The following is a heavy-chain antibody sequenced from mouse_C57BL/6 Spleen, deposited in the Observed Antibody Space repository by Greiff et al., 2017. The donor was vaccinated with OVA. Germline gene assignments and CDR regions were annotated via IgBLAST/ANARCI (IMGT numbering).Heavy chain of an antibody. CDR3: ARSMVKCFDY. CDR1: GYTFTSYW. D-gene: IGHD2-2*01. V-gene: IGHV1-69*01. CDR2: IDPSDSYT. Sequence: VQLQQPGAELVMPGASVKLSCKASGYTFTSYWMHWVKQRPGQGLEWIGEIDPSDSYTNYNQKFKGKSTLTVDKSSSTAYMQLSSLTSEDSAVYYCARSMVKCFDYWGQGTTLTVSS. J-gene: IGHJ2*01.